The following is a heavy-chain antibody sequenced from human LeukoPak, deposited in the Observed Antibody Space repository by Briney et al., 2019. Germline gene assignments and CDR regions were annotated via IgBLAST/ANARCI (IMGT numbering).Heavy chain of an antibody. J-gene: IGHJ4*02. CDR1: GYTLTELS. Sequence: ASVKVSCKVSGYTLTELSMHWVRQAPGKGLEWMGGFDPEDGETIYAQKFQGRVTITADESTSTAYMELSSLRSEDTAVYYCASPLTEYYYDSSGYYYQGYWGQGTLVTVSS. CDR2: FDPEDGET. D-gene: IGHD3-22*01. CDR3: ASPLTEYYYDSSGYYYQGY. V-gene: IGHV1-24*01.